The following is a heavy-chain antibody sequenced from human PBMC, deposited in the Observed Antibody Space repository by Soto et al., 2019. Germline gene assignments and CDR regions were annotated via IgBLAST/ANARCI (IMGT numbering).Heavy chain of an antibody. V-gene: IGHV4-4*07. Sequence: XETLSLPSSVSCASISSFQWNWVRQPAGKGPEWVGRLNIAGTINYNPSLKSRITMSMDTSKNQISLHLRSVTAADTAIYYCARDRGEYTSSWFWYFSHWAHGTLVTVSS. J-gene: IGHJ2*01. CDR3: ARDRGEYTSSWFWYFSH. D-gene: IGHD6-13*01. CDR2: LNIAGTI. CDR1: CASISSFQ.